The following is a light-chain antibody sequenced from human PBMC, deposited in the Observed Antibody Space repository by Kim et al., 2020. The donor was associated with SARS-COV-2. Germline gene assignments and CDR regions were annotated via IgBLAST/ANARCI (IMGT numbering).Light chain of an antibody. Sequence: PGRRVTLSCSGGGSNIGSNYVYWYQQLPGTAPKLLIYRNDQRPSGVPDRFSGSKSGTSASLAISGLRSEDEADYYCAAWDDTLSGLFGGGTQLTVL. V-gene: IGLV1-47*01. J-gene: IGLJ2*01. CDR1: GSNIGSNY. CDR3: AAWDDTLSGL. CDR2: RND.